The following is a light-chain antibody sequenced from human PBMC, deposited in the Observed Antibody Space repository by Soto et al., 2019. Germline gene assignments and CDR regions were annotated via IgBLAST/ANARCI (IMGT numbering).Light chain of an antibody. CDR1: QTFSTSY. CDR3: QQRSNWPT. CDR2: DAS. J-gene: IGKJ5*01. V-gene: IGKV3-11*01. Sequence: EIVLTQSPGTLSLSPGERATLSCSASQTFSTSYLAWYQQKPGQTPRLLIYDASNRATGIPARFSGSGSGTDLTLTISSLEPEDFAVYYCQQRSNWPTFGQGTRLEIK.